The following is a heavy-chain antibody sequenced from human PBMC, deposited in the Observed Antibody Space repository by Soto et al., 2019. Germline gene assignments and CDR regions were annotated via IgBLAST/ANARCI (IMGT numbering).Heavy chain of an antibody. CDR3: ARVSGIAARNLGY. CDR2: INAGNGNT. D-gene: IGHD6-6*01. Sequence: ASVKVSCKASGYTFTSYAMHWVRQAPGQRLEWMGWINAGNGNTKYSQKFQGRVTITRDTSASTAYMELSSLRSEDTAVYYCARVSGIAARNLGYWGQGTLVTVSS. CDR1: GYTFTSYA. J-gene: IGHJ4*02. V-gene: IGHV1-3*01.